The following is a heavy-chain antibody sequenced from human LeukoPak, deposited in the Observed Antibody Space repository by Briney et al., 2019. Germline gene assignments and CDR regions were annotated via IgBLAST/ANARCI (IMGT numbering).Heavy chain of an antibody. Sequence: SQTLSLTCAVYGGSFSGYYWSWIRQPPGKGLEWIGEINHSGSTNYNPSLKSRVTISVDTSKNQFSLKLSSVTAADTAVYYCARRDIVATIGYWGQGTLVTVSS. J-gene: IGHJ4*02. D-gene: IGHD5-12*01. CDR3: ARRDIVATIGY. CDR1: GGSFSGYY. CDR2: INHSGST. V-gene: IGHV4-34*01.